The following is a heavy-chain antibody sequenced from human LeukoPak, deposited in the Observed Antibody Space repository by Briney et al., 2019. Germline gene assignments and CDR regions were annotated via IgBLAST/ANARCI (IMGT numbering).Heavy chain of an antibody. CDR3: AGRHSISWFFDN. V-gene: IGHV3-23*01. Sequence: GGSLRLSCAASGFTFSHYAMSWVRQAPGKGLEWVSGISGSGIGTYYADSVKGRFTISRDNSKNTLYLQMNSLTAEDTAVYFCAGRHSISWFFDNWGQGTLVTVSS. CDR2: ISGSGIGT. D-gene: IGHD6-13*01. J-gene: IGHJ4*02. CDR1: GFTFSHYA.